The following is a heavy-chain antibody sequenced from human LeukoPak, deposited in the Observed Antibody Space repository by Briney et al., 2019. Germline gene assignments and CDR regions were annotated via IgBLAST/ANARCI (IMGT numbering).Heavy chain of an antibody. D-gene: IGHD2-2*02. V-gene: IGHV1-24*01. J-gene: IGHJ4*02. CDR3: ATDYCSSTSCYTLGY. CDR2: FDPEDGET. CDR1: GYTLTELS. Sequence: RASVKVSCKVSGYTLTELSMHWVRQAPGKGLGWMGGFDPEDGETIYAQKFQGRVTMTEDTSTDTAYMELSSLRSEDTAVYYCATDYCSSTSCYTLGYWGQGTLVTVSS.